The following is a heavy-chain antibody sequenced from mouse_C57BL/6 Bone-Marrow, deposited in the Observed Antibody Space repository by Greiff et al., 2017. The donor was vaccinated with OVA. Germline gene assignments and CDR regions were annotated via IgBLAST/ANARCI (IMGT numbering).Heavy chain of an antibody. J-gene: IGHJ3*02. CDR1: GYTFTDYE. Sequence: QVQLQQSGAELVRPGASVTLSRKASGYTFTDYEMHWVKQTPVHGLEWIGAIDPETGGTAYNQKFKGKAILTADKSSSTAYMELRSLTSEDSAVYYCTRGGYPRWGQGTLVTVSA. CDR2: IDPETGGT. V-gene: IGHV1-15*01. CDR3: TRGGYPR. D-gene: IGHD2-2*01.